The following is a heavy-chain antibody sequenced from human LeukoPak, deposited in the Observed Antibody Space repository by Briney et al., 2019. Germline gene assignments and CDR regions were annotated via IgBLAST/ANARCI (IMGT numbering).Heavy chain of an antibody. J-gene: IGHJ6*02. Sequence: PGGSLRLSCAASGFTFSSYAMHWVRQAPGKGLEWVAVISYDGSNKYYADSVKGRFTISRDNSKNTLYLQMNSLRAEDTAVYYCARDGSSGSPRHQNYYYYYGMDVWGQGTTVTVSS. D-gene: IGHD3-10*01. V-gene: IGHV3-30-3*01. CDR2: ISYDGSNK. CDR1: GFTFSSYA. CDR3: ARDGSSGSPRHQNYYYYYGMDV.